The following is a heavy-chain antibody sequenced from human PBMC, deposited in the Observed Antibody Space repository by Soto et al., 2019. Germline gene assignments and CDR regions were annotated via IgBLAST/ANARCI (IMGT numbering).Heavy chain of an antibody. CDR2: ISGSGGST. CDR3: AKXLQWLLPKAGYFDY. Sequence: GGSLRLSCAASGFTFSSYAMSWVRQAPGKGLEWVSAISGSGGSTYYADSVKGRFTISRDNSKNTLYLQMNSLRAEDTAVYYSAKXLQWLLPKAGYFDYWGQGTLVTVSS. CDR1: GFTFSSYA. D-gene: IGHD3-22*01. V-gene: IGHV3-23*01. J-gene: IGHJ4*02.